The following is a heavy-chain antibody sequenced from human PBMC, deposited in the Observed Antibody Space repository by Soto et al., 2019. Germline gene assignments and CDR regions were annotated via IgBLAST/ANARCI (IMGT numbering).Heavy chain of an antibody. J-gene: IGHJ5*02. CDR2: VIPILGTA. CDR3: ARLGHPGX. CDR1: GGSLRNSV. Sequence: QVQLVQSGAEVKKPGSSVKVSCTASGGSLRNSVISWVRQAPAQRLEWMGGVIPILGTANYAQKFQGRVTMXAXXXXXXXXXXLSXLSPDDTAVYYCARLGHPGXWGPGTX. V-gene: IGHV1-69*01.